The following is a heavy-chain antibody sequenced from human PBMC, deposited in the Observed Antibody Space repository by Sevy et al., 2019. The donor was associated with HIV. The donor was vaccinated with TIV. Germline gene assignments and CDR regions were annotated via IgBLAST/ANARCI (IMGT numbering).Heavy chain of an antibody. CDR1: GGSISSGGYY. D-gene: IGHD2-21*02. V-gene: IGHV4-31*03. J-gene: IGHJ4*02. CDR3: AGERVAYRGGDCYSRLFDY. Sequence: SETLSLTCTVSGGSISSGGYYWSWIRQHPGKGLEWIGYIYYSGSTYYNPSLKSRVTISVDTSKNQFSLKLSSVTAADTAVYYCAGERVAYRGGDCYSRLFDYWGQGTLVSVSS. CDR2: IYYSGST.